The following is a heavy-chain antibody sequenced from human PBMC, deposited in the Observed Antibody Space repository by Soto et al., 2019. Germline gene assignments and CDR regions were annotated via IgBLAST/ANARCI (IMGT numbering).Heavy chain of an antibody. CDR2: IYHSGST. D-gene: IGHD1-26*01. CDR3: ARGLVGATQRWFDP. J-gene: IGHJ5*02. CDR1: GGSFSGYY. V-gene: IGHV4-34*01. Sequence: QVQLQQWGAGLLKPSETLSLTCAVYGGSFSGYYWSWIRQPPGKGLEWIGEIYHSGSTNYNPSLKSRVTISVDTSKNQFSLKLSSVTAADTAVYYCARGLVGATQRWFDPWGQGTLVTVSS.